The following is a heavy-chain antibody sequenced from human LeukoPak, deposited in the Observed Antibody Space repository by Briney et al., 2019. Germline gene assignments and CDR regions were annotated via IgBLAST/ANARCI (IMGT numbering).Heavy chain of an antibody. J-gene: IGHJ4*02. D-gene: IGHD5-18*01. CDR3: ARNVDTAMVFPFSFDY. V-gene: IGHV7-4-1*02. CDR2: INTNTGNP. Sequence: ASVKVSCKASGYTFTSYYMHWVRQAPGQGLEWMGWINTNTGNPTYAQGFTGRFVFSLDTSVSTAYLQISSLKAEDTAVYYCARNVDTAMVFPFSFDYWGQGTLVTVSS. CDR1: GYTFTSYY.